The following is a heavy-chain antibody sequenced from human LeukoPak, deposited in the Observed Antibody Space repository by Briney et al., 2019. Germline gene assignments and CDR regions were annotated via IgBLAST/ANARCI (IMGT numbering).Heavy chain of an antibody. J-gene: IGHJ4*02. CDR2: IYYSGST. CDR3: ARHESATVVTRVDYFDY. CDR1: GGSISSYY. V-gene: IGHV4-59*08. Sequence: KPSETLSLTCTVSGGSISSYYWSWLRQPPGKGREWIGYIYYSGSTNYDPSLKSRVTISVDTSKNQFSLKLSSVTAADTAVYYCARHESATVVTRVDYFDYWGQGTLVTVSS. D-gene: IGHD4-23*01.